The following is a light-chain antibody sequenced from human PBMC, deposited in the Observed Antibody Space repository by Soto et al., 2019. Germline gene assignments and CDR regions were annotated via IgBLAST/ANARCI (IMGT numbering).Light chain of an antibody. CDR1: QSVTISY. Sequence: EIVLTQSPGTLSLSPGERATLSCMASQSVTISYLAWYQQKPGQAPRLLIYGASSRATGIPDRFSGGGSGTDFTLTISRLEPEDFAVYYCQQYGSSPRTFGQGTKVEIK. J-gene: IGKJ1*01. CDR2: GAS. V-gene: IGKV3-20*01. CDR3: QQYGSSPRT.